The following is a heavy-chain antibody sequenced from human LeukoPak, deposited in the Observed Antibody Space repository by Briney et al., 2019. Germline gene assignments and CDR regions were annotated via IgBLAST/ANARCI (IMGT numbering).Heavy chain of an antibody. CDR2: MNPKSGNS. CDR3: AIWEPAPNAFVP. D-gene: IGHD1-14*01. Sequence: ASVKVSCKASGNTLTTYDFNWVRQASGQGLEWMGWMNPKSGNSGYAESFQGRISLDINRSTDTAYMELTSLRFEDTAVYYCAIWEPAPNAFVPWGQGTLVTASS. CDR1: GNTLTTYD. J-gene: IGHJ5*02. V-gene: IGHV1-8*01.